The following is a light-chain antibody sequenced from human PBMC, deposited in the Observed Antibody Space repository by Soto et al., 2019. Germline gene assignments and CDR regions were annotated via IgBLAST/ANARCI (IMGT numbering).Light chain of an antibody. J-gene: IGLJ1*01. CDR1: SSDIGGYIY. Sequence: QSVLTQPASVSGSPGQSITIPCTGTSSDIGGYIYVSWYQQHPGKAPKLMIYEGSKRPSGVSNRFSGSKSGNTASLTISGLQAEDEADYYCSSFSSSTTLYVFGTGTKVTVL. CDR3: SSFSSSTTLYV. CDR2: EGS. V-gene: IGLV2-14*01.